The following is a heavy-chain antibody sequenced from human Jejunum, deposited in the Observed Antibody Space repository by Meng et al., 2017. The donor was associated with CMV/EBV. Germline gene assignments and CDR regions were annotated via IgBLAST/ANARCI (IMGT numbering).Heavy chain of an antibody. Sequence: FTSSWVGWVRQMPGKGLEWMGLIYPADSDTRYSPSFQGHVTFSVDKSIDTAYLEWSSLKASDTAMYYCATSLLVLPASVRPNHFDSWGQGTLVTVSS. V-gene: IGHV5-51*01. D-gene: IGHD6-6*01. J-gene: IGHJ4*02. CDR3: ATSLLVLPASVRPNHFDS. CDR1: FTSSW. CDR2: IYPADSDT.